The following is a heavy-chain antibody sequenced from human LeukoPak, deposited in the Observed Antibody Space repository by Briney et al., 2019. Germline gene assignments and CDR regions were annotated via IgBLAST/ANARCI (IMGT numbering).Heavy chain of an antibody. CDR1: GFSFSSYA. CDR2: ISGDGTRT. J-gene: IGHJ4*02. D-gene: IGHD3-16*01. CDR3: AKWPEGAMNYFDY. Sequence: GGSLRLSCAASGFSFSSYAMTWARQAPVKGLEWVSAISGDGTRTYYADSAKGRFTISRDNSKNTLYLEMSSLRVEDTAIYYCAKWPEGAMNYFDYWGQGTLVTASS. V-gene: IGHV3-23*01.